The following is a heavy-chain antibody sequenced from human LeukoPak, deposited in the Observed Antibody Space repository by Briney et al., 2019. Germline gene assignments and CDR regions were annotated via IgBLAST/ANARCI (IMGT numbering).Heavy chain of an antibody. Sequence: ASVKVSCQVSGYTLTVLSMHWVRQAPGKGLEWMGGFDPEDGETIYAQKFQGRVTMTEDTSTDTAYMELSSLRPEDTAVYYCATVYYDSSGYLSALDYWGQGTLVTVSS. CDR2: FDPEDGET. CDR1: GYTLTVLS. V-gene: IGHV1-24*01. CDR3: ATVYYDSSGYLSALDY. D-gene: IGHD3-22*01. J-gene: IGHJ4*02.